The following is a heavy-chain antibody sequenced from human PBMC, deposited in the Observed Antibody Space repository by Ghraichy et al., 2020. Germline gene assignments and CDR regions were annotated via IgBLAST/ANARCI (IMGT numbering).Heavy chain of an antibody. D-gene: IGHD6-19*01. CDR1: GGSLISRSYY. CDR2: MYYDGTT. J-gene: IGHJ4*02. Sequence: SETLSLTCTVSGGSLISRSYYRTWIRQAPGKGLEWVGSMYYDGTTYYNPTLTSRVSMSADSAENQFSLKVNSVTAADTAVYYCARAVAGAASYLDYWGQGTLVTVSS. CDR3: ARAVAGAASYLDY. V-gene: IGHV4-39*01.